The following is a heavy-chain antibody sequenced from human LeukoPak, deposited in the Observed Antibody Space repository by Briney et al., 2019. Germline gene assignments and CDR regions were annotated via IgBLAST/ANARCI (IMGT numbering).Heavy chain of an antibody. D-gene: IGHD6-13*01. Sequence: GGSLRLSCAASGFTFSSYEMNWVRQAPGKGLEWVSYISSSGSTKYYADSVKGRFTISRDNAKNSLYLQMNSLRADDTAVYYCAREHSSSPVRRIDYWGQGTLVTVSS. J-gene: IGHJ4*02. CDR1: GFTFSSYE. CDR2: ISSSGSTK. V-gene: IGHV3-48*03. CDR3: AREHSSSPVRRIDY.